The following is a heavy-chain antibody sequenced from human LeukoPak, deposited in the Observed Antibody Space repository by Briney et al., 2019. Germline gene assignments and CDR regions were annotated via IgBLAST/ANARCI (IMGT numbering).Heavy chain of an antibody. CDR2: IYSGGST. J-gene: IGHJ4*02. CDR3: AREWYRSRYYFPYVDY. V-gene: IGHV3-66*01. D-gene: IGHD6-13*01. CDR1: GFTVSSNY. Sequence: GGSLRLSCAASGFTVSSNYMSWVRQAPGKGLEWVSVIYSGGSTFYADSVKGRFTISRDNSKNTLYPQMNSLRAEDTAVYYCAREWYRSRYYFPYVDYWGQGTLVTVSS.